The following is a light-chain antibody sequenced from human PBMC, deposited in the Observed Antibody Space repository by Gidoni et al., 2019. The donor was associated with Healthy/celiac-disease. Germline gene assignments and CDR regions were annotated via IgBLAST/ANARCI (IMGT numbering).Light chain of an antibody. V-gene: IGKV1-39*01. J-gene: IGKJ1*01. CDR1: QSISSY. CDR2: AAS. Sequence: DIQMTQSPSSLSASVGDRVTLTCRASQSISSYLNWYQQKPGKAPKLLIYAASSLQSGVPSRFSGSGSGTDFTLTISSLQPEDFATYYCQQSYSTLWTFGQGTKVKIK. CDR3: QQSYSTLWT.